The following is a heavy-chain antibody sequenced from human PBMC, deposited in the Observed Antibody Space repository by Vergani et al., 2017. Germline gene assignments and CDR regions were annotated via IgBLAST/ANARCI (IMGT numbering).Heavy chain of an antibody. V-gene: IGHV4-39*01. D-gene: IGHD6-19*01. CDR3: ARQRPGSGWSPGDFDD. Sequence: QLQLQQSGPGLVKPSETLFLTCTVSADSISSGSYYWGWIRQPPGKSLEWIGSLYYSGLTYYNPSLKSRVAISVDTSKTQFSLKLTSVTAAGTAVYFCARQRPGSGWSPGDFDDWGQGILVTVSS. J-gene: IGHJ4*02. CDR1: ADSISSGSYY. CDR2: LYYSGLT.